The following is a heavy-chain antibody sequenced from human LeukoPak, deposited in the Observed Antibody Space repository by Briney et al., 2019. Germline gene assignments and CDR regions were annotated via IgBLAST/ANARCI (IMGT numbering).Heavy chain of an antibody. V-gene: IGHV3-23*01. CDR2: ITGGGGST. J-gene: IGHJ5*02. CDR3: AKSHYDYVWGSPDSVNWFDP. CDR1: GFTFSSYA. Sequence: GGSLRLSCAASGFTFSSYAMSWVRQTQGKGLEWVSAITGGGGSTYYADSVKGRFTISRDNSKNTLYLQMNSLRAEDTAVYYCAKSHYDYVWGSPDSVNWFDPWGQGTLVTVSS. D-gene: IGHD3-16*01.